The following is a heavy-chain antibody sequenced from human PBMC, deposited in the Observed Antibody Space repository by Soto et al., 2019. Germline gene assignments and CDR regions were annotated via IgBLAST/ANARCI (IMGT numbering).Heavy chain of an antibody. J-gene: IGHJ5*02. Sequence: SETLSLTCTVSGGSISSSSYYWGWIRQPPGKGLEWIGSIYYSGSTYYNPSLKSRVTISVDASKNQFSLKLSSVTAADTAVYYCARLRTASVAGLDPWGQGTLVTVSS. V-gene: IGHV4-39*01. CDR1: GGSISSSSYY. D-gene: IGHD6-19*01. CDR2: IYYSGST. CDR3: ARLRTASVAGLDP.